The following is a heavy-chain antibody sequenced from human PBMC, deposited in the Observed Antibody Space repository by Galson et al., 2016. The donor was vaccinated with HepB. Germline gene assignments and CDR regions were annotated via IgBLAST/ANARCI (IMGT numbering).Heavy chain of an antibody. J-gene: IGHJ3*02. CDR1: GFIFVNYA. CDR2: ITGSGGTT. Sequence: SLRLSCAASGFIFVNYAFIRVRQAPGKGLEWVSAITGSGGTTYYVDSVQGRFTISRDNSKNTLYLQMNSLRTEDTALYYCVKDSGRHGWAFDIWGQGTLVTVSP. CDR3: VKDSGRHGWAFDI. D-gene: IGHD3-10*01. V-gene: IGHV3-23*01.